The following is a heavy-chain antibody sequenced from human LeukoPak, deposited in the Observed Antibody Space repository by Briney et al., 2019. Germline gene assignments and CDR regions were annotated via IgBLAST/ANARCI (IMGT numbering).Heavy chain of an antibody. Sequence: PSETLSLTCAVYGGSFSGYYWSWIRQPPGKGLEWIGEINHSGSTNYNPSLKSRVTISVDTSKNQFSLKLSSVTAADTAVYYCARDRIAARPRDYYYYMDVWGKGTTVTVSS. D-gene: IGHD6-6*01. V-gene: IGHV4-34*01. J-gene: IGHJ6*03. CDR1: GGSFSGYY. CDR3: ARDRIAARPRDYYYYMDV. CDR2: INHSGST.